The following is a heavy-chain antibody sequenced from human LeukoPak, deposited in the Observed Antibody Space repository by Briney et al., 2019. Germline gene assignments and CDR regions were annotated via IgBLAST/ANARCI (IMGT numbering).Heavy chain of an antibody. D-gene: IGHD2-2*01. V-gene: IGHV4-38-2*01. CDR3: ARAVDCSSTSCYLKY. CDR2: IYHTGST. J-gene: IGHJ4*02. CDR1: GYSINNGYY. Sequence: ASETLSLTCAVSGYSINNGYYWGWIRQPPGKGLEWIGTIYHTGSTYYTPSLKSRVTISVDTSRNQFSLKLSSVTAADTAVYYCARAVDCSSTSCYLKYWGQGTLVTVSS.